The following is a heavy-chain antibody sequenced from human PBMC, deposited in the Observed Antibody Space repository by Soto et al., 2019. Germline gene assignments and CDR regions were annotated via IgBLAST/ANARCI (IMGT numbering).Heavy chain of an antibody. Sequence: PGGSMRLSCVVSGFTFPNHGVTWDRQVPGKGLEWVCGFSGGSGTTHYADRVRGRFTISRDDPRQTVYLQMNSLGADDTAVYYCVRWNGFGDFWGQGTPGTVSS. J-gene: IGHJ4*02. CDR3: VRWNGFGDF. D-gene: IGHD1-1*01. V-gene: IGHV3-23*01. CDR1: GFTFPNHG. CDR2: FSGGSGTT.